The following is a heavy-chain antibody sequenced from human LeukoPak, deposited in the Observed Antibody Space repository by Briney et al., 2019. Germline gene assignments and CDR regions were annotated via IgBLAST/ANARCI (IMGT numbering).Heavy chain of an antibody. CDR3: ARRPSSSWYPFDY. Sequence: PGGSLRLSCAASGFTFSSYSMNWVRQAPGKGLEWVSYISSSSSTIYYADSVKGRFTISRDNAKNSLYLQMNSLRAEGTAVYYCARRPSSSWYPFDYWGQGTLVTVSS. D-gene: IGHD6-13*01. J-gene: IGHJ4*02. CDR1: GFTFSSYS. CDR2: ISSSSSTI. V-gene: IGHV3-48*01.